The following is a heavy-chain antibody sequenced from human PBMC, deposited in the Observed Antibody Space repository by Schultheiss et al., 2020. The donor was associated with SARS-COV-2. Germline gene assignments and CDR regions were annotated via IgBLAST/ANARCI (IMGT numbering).Heavy chain of an antibody. D-gene: IGHD5-12*01. V-gene: IGHV3-23*01. Sequence: GGSLRLSCAASGFTFSSYAMHWVRQAPGKGLEWVSAISGSGGSTYYADSVKGRFIISRDNSRNFLYQQMNSLRAEDTAVYYCAREPSLRGYSGSPYGMDVWGQGTTVTVSS. CDR3: AREPSLRGYSGSPYGMDV. J-gene: IGHJ6*02. CDR1: GFTFSSYA. CDR2: ISGSGGST.